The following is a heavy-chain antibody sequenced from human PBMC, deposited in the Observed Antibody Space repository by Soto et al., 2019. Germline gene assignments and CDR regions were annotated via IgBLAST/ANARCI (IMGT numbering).Heavy chain of an antibody. J-gene: IGHJ6*02. CDR2: ISAYNGNT. D-gene: IGHD6-13*01. CDR3: ARVTHSSSWHFWSPPDYYYYGMDV. V-gene: IGHV1-18*01. Sequence: ASVKVSCKASGYTFTSYGISWVRQAPGQGLEWMGWISAYNGNTNYAQKLQGRVTMTTDTSTSTAYMELRSLRSDDTAVYYCARVTHSSSWHFWSPPDYYYYGMDVWGQGTTVTVS. CDR1: GYTFTSYG.